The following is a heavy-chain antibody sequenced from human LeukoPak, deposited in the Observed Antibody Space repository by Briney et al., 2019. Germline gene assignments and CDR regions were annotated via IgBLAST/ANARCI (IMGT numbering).Heavy chain of an antibody. CDR2: VYYSGST. CDR3: AGHGSGSYYRFDY. J-gene: IGHJ4*02. Sequence: PETLSLTCTVSNGSISSTTYYWGWIRQPPGRGLEWIGSVYYSGSTYYNPSLKSRVTISVDTSKGQFSLTLSSVTAADTAVYYCAGHGSGSYYRFDYWGQGTLSPSPQ. V-gene: IGHV4-39*01. CDR1: NGSISSTTYY. D-gene: IGHD3-10*01.